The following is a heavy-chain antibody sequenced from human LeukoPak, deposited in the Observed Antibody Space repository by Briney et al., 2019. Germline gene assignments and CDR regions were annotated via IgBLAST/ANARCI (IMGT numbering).Heavy chain of an antibody. J-gene: IGHJ4*02. Sequence: PSETLSLTCTVSGGSISSYYWSWIRQPPGKGLEWIGYIYYSGSTNYNPSLKSRVTISVDRSKNQFSLKLSSVTAADTAVYYCARGYCSGGSCYYNYWGQGTLVTVSS. CDR1: GGSISSYY. V-gene: IGHV4-59*12. D-gene: IGHD2-15*01. CDR3: ARGYCSGGSCYYNY. CDR2: IYYSGST.